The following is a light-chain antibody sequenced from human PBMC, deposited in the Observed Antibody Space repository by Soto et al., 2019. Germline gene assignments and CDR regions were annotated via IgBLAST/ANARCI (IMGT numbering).Light chain of an antibody. CDR1: QGVGNQ. V-gene: IGKV1-16*01. J-gene: IGKJ3*01. Sequence: DIQMTQSPFSLSASVGDRITITCRASQGVGNQLGWFQQKPGKVPKSLIYDASRLQSGAPSRFSGSGSGTDFTLTINSLQPEDFATYYCLQDDNHPFTFGPGTKVDI. CDR2: DAS. CDR3: LQDDNHPFT.